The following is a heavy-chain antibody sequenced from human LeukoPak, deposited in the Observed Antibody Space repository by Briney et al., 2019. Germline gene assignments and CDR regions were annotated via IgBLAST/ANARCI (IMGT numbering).Heavy chain of an antibody. D-gene: IGHD2-2*01. V-gene: IGHV1-8*03. J-gene: IGHJ4*02. CDR2: INPNSGAT. CDR3: TRHTSPTFDY. CDR1: GYTFPRHD. Sequence: ASVTVSCKASGYTFPRHDINWVRQATGQAPEWMGWINPNSGATGYAQRFQGRVTVTRDTSISTAYMELSSLTSEDTAVYYCTRHTSPTFDYWGQGTLVTVSS.